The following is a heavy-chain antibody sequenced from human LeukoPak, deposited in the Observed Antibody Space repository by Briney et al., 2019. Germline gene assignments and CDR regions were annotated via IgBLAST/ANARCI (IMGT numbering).Heavy chain of an antibody. CDR2: INSDGSWT. CDR1: GNYW. V-gene: IGHV3-74*01. Sequence: PGGSLRLSCAASGNYWMHWVRQAPGKGLVWVSHINSDGSWTGYADSVKGRFTISKDNAKNTVYLQMNNLRAEDTAVYYCVSFYETYWGRGTLVTASS. D-gene: IGHD2-2*01. J-gene: IGHJ4*02. CDR3: VSFYETY.